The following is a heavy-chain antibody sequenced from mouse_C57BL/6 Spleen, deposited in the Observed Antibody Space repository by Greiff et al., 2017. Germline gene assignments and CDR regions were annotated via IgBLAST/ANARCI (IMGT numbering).Heavy chain of an antibody. Sequence: EVQVVESGGDLVKPGGSLKLSCAASGFTFSSYGMSWVRQTPDKRLEWVATISSGGSYTYYPDSVKGRFTISRDNAKNTLYLQMSSLKSEDTAMYYCARQDYSNGGYYAMDYWGQGTSVTVSS. D-gene: IGHD2-5*01. CDR2: ISSGGSYT. V-gene: IGHV5-6*01. CDR3: ARQDYSNGGYYAMDY. CDR1: GFTFSSYG. J-gene: IGHJ4*01.